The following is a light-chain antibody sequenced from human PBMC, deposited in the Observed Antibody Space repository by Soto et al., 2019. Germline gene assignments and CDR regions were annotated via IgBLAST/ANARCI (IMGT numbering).Light chain of an antibody. CDR3: QQCNNWPKT. J-gene: IGKJ1*01. V-gene: IGKV3-15*01. CDR1: QSVGSN. CDR2: DAS. Sequence: EIVMTQSPDTLSVSPGETATLSCRASQSVGSNLAWYQQKPGQAPRLLISDASTRAAGLPARFSGSGSGTEFTLTISSFQSENFAVYSCQQCNNWPKTFGQGTKV.